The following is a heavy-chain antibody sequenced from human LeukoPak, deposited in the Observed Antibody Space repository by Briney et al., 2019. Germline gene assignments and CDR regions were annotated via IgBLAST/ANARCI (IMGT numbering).Heavy chain of an antibody. V-gene: IGHV1-2*02. D-gene: IGHD2-15*01. CDR1: GYTFTGYY. Sequence: GASVKVSCKASGYTFTGYYMHWVRQAPGQGLEWMGWINPNSGGTNYAQKFQGRVTMTRDTSISTAYMELSRLRSDDTAVYYCARDLLPTPEKQFAGYMDVWGKGTTVTVSS. CDR3: ARDLLPTPEKQFAGYMDV. CDR2: INPNSGGT. J-gene: IGHJ6*03.